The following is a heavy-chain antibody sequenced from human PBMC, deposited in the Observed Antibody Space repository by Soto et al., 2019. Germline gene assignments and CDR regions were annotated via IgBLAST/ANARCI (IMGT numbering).Heavy chain of an antibody. CDR2: INPNRGGT. CDR1: GYTFTGYY. Sequence: QVQLVQSGAEVKKPGASVKVSCKASGYTFTGYYMHWVRQAPGQGLEWMGWINPNRGGTNYAQKFQGWVTMTRDTSISTAYMELSRLRSDDTAVYYCARGSSATVTATDYYYYGMDVWGQGTTVTVSS. J-gene: IGHJ6*02. CDR3: ARGSSATVTATDYYYYGMDV. D-gene: IGHD4-4*01. V-gene: IGHV1-2*04.